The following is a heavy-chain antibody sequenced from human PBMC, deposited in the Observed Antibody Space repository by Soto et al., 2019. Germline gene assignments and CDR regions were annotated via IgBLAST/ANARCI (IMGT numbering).Heavy chain of an antibody. D-gene: IGHD3-10*01. Sequence: QVQLVQSGAEVKKPGASVKVSCRASGYTFTAYPIHWVRQAPGQRLEWMGWINAANGDIGYSREFQGRVTITRDTSASTVYMEVSSLTSVATAVYYCAKKDYYAAGVYHFDQWGQGTLVTVSS. CDR2: INAANGDI. CDR1: GYTFTAYP. V-gene: IGHV1-3*01. J-gene: IGHJ4*02. CDR3: AKKDYYAAGVYHFDQ.